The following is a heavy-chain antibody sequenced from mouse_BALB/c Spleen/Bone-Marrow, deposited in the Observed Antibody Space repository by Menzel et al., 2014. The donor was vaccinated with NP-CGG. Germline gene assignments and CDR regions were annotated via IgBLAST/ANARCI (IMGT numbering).Heavy chain of an antibody. Sequence: QVHVTQSGPQVVRPGASVKISCKASGYSFTSYWMHWVKQRPGQGLEWIGMIDPSDSETRLNQKFKDKATLTVDKSSSTAYMQLSSPTSEDAAVYYCARVGLRLPYYFDYWGQGTTLTAPS. CDR3: ARVGLRLPYYFDY. J-gene: IGHJ2*01. CDR2: IDPSDSET. CDR1: GYSFTSYW. D-gene: IGHD1-2*01. V-gene: IGHV1S127*01.